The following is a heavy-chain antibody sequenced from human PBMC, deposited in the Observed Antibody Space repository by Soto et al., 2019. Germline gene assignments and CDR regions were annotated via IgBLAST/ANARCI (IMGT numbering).Heavy chain of an antibody. V-gene: IGHV3-21*01. D-gene: IGHD6-19*01. CDR1: GFTLSSHS. J-gene: IGHJ5*01. CDR2: ITTGNDYI. CDR3: ARDSYSSLFYS. Sequence: EVKLMESGGGLDKPGGSLRLSCVGSGFTLSSHSMSWVRQTPAKGLEWVSSITTGNDYISYADSVKGRFTISRDNAKNSLFLHMNSLRAEDTALYFCARDSYSSLFYSWGQGTLVTVSS.